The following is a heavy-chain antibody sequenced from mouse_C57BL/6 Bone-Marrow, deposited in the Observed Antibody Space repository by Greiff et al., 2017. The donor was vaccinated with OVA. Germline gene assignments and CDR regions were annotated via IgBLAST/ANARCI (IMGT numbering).Heavy chain of an antibody. CDR1: GFSLTSYG. CDR2: IWRGGST. Sequence: QVQLQQSGPGLVQPSQSLSITCTVSGFSLTSYGVHWVRQSPGKGLEWLGVIWRGGSTDYNAAFMSRLSITKDNSTSQVFFKMNSLQADDTAIYYCAKKEGYDYDEFAYWGQGTLVTVSA. J-gene: IGHJ3*01. CDR3: AKKEGYDYDEFAY. V-gene: IGHV2-5*01. D-gene: IGHD2-4*01.